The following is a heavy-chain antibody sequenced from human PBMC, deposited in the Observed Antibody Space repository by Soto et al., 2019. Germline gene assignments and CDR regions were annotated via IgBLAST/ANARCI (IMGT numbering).Heavy chain of an antibody. CDR1: GFTFSSYG. CDR3: ARTASAAPYYLDY. D-gene: IGHD2-2*01. CDR2: IWYDGSNK. V-gene: IGHV3-33*01. J-gene: IGHJ4*02. Sequence: QVQLVESGGGVVQPGRSLRLSCAASGFTFSSYGMHWVLQAPGKGLEWVSVIWYDGSNKYYADCVKGRFTISRDNSKHTLYLQLNSLRAEDTAVYYCARTASAAPYYLDYWGPGTLVTVSS.